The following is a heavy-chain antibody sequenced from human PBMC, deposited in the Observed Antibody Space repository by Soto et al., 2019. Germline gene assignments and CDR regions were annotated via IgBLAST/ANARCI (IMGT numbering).Heavy chain of an antibody. Sequence: ASVKVSCKASGYTFTSYYMHWVRQAPGQGLEWMGIVNPSGGSTSYAQKFQGRVTMTRDTSTSTVYMELSSLRSEDTAVYYCARLNYLDAWLGNWFDPWGQGTMGTVSS. V-gene: IGHV1-46*01. J-gene: IGHJ5*02. D-gene: IGHD3-9*01. CDR3: ARLNYLDAWLGNWFDP. CDR2: VNPSGGST. CDR1: GYTFTSYY.